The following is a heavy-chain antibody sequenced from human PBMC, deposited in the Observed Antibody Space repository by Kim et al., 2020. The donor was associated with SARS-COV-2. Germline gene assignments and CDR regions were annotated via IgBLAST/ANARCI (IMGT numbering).Heavy chain of an antibody. J-gene: IGHJ4*02. D-gene: IGHD4-17*01. CDR3: ARHLRTAVLPFY. V-gene: IGHV4-39*01. CDR1: GDSITSNYYY. Sequence: SETLSLTCSVSGDSITSNYYYWGWIRQPPGKGLEWIGSIYYSGTTYYNPSLKSRVTISVDSSKNEFSLKMSYVTAADTAVYYCARHLRTAVLPFYSGQGTLVTVSS. CDR2: IYYSGTT.